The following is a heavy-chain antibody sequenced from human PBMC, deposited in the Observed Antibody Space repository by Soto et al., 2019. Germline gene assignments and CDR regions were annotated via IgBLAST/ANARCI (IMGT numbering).Heavy chain of an antibody. CDR2: IKKDRSKK. Sequence: GGSLRLSCAASGFTFSSYWMSWVRQAPGKGLEWVANIKKDRSKKYYVDSVKGRFTISRDNAKNSLYLQMNSLRAEDTAVYYCARIVVVPAAKPYYYYYMDVWGKGTTVTVSS. J-gene: IGHJ6*03. D-gene: IGHD2-2*01. CDR3: ARIVVVPAAKPYYYYYMDV. CDR1: GFTFSSYW. V-gene: IGHV3-7*01.